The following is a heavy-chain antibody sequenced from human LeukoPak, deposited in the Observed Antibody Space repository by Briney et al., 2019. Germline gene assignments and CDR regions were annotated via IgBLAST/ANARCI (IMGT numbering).Heavy chain of an antibody. D-gene: IGHD2-2*01. Sequence: GGSLRLSCAASGFTFSSYSMNWVRQAPGKGLEWVSYISSSSSTIYYADSVKGRFTISRDNAKNSLYLQMNSLRAEDTAVYYCARDPWGKAYCSSTSCVYRRYYYMDVWGKGTTVTVSS. V-gene: IGHV3-48*01. CDR1: GFTFSSYS. J-gene: IGHJ6*03. CDR3: ARDPWGKAYCSSTSCVYRRYYYMDV. CDR2: ISSSSSTI.